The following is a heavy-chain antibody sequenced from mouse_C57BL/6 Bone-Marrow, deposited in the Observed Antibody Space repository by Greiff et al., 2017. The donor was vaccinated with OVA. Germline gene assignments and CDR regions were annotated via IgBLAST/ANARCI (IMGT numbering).Heavy chain of an antibody. Sequence: VQLKESGGGLVKPGGSLKLSCAASGFTFSSYAMSWVRQTPEKRLEWVATISDGGSYTYYPDNVKGRFTISRDNAKNNLSLQMSHLKSDDAAVCYCAREVYSWDWFAYWGQGTLVTVSA. CDR1: GFTFSSYA. D-gene: IGHD2-1*01. CDR2: ISDGGSYT. V-gene: IGHV5-4*01. J-gene: IGHJ3*01. CDR3: AREVYSWDWFAY.